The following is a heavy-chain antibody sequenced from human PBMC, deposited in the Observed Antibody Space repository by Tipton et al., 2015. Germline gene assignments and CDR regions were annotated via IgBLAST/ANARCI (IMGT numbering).Heavy chain of an antibody. V-gene: IGHV1-69*08. Sequence: QVQLVQSGPEVKKPGSSVKVSCQASGASLNNFTVSWVRQAPGLGLEWMGRVIPILNTAKLAQKFQGRLTLTADKTTNTAHMELTTLRSEDTAVYYCTREGWGDIGHFDSWGQGTLVTVSS. CDR3: TREGWGDIGHFDS. CDR2: VIPILNTA. J-gene: IGHJ4*02. CDR1: GASLNNFT. D-gene: IGHD3-16*01.